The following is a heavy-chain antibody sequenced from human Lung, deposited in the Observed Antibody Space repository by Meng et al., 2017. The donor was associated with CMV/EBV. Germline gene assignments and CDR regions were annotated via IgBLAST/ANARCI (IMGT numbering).Heavy chain of an antibody. CDR2: IYHSGST. J-gene: IGHJ4*02. D-gene: IGHD6-19*01. Sequence: GQRHAAGPGRGKPSQTLVLTVTVSGGSIGSGGYYWSWVRQPPGKGLEWIGEIYHSGSTNYNPSLKSRVTISVDKSKNQFSLKLSSVTAADTAVYYCASFPPPGKQWLVTDYWGQGTLVTVSS. CDR3: ASFPPPGKQWLVTDY. V-gene: IGHV4-30-4*01. CDR1: GGSIGSGGYY.